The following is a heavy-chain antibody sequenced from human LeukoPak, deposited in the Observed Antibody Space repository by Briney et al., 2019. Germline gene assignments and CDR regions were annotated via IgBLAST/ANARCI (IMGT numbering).Heavy chain of an antibody. Sequence: ESGPALVKPTQTLTLTCTFSGFSPSTGGMCVSWIRQPPGKALEWLARIDWDDDKYYSTSLKTRLTISKDTSKNQVVLTMTNMDPVDTATYYCARSSYYYDSSGYPLDYWGQGTLVTVSS. CDR2: IDWDDDK. D-gene: IGHD3-22*01. J-gene: IGHJ4*02. CDR1: GFSPSTGGMC. V-gene: IGHV2-70*11. CDR3: ARSSYYYDSSGYPLDY.